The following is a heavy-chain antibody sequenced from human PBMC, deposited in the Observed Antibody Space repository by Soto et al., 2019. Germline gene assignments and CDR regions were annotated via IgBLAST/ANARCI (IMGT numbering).Heavy chain of an antibody. CDR1: GFTFSSYG. CDR3: AKDQALAAEYYFDY. D-gene: IGHD6-13*01. V-gene: IGHV3-30*18. CDR2: ISYDGSNK. J-gene: IGHJ4*02. Sequence: VGSLRLSCAASGFTFSSYGMHWVRQAPGKGLEWVAVISYDGSNKYYADSVKGRFTISRDNSKNTLYLQMNSLRAEDTAVYYCAKDQALAAEYYFDYWGQGTLVTVSS.